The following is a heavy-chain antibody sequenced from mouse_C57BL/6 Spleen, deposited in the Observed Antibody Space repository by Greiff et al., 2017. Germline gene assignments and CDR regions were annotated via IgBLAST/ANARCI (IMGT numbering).Heavy chain of an antibody. V-gene: IGHV1-22*01. Sequence: EVQLQQSGPELVKPGASVKMSCKASGYTFTDYNMHWVKQSPGKSLEWIGYINPNNGGTSYNQKFKGKATLTVNKSSSTAYMELRSLTSEDSAVYYCARTPPFYYYGRSDFDDWGQGTTLTVSS. CDR1: GYTFTDYN. CDR3: ARTPPFYYYGRSDFDD. CDR2: INPNNGGT. D-gene: IGHD1-1*01. J-gene: IGHJ2*01.